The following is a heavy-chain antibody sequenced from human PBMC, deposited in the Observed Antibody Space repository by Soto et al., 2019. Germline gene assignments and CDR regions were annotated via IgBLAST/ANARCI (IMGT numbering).Heavy chain of an antibody. Sequence: QVQLQESGPGLVKPSQTLSLTCTVSGGSISSCGYYWGWIRQHPGKGLEWIGYIYYSGSTSYNSSLRSRVSISIATSKKQVSLKLSSVTAEDTAVYYCARTGFCGGDCYWFDPWCQGTLVTVSS. CDR2: IYYSGST. CDR3: ARTGFCGGDCYWFDP. D-gene: IGHD2-21*02. CDR1: GGSISSCGYY. J-gene: IGHJ5*02. V-gene: IGHV4-31*03.